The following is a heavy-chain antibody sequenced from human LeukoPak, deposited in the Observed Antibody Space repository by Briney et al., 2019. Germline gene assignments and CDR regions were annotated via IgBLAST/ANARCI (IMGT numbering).Heavy chain of an antibody. CDR1: GGTFSSYA. D-gene: IGHD6-19*01. V-gene: IGHV1-69*04. CDR2: IIPILGIA. Sequence: SVKVSCKASGGTFSSYAISWVRQAPGQGLEWMGRIIPILGIANYAQKFQGRVTITADKSTSTAYMELSSLRSEDTAVYYCARDEITEYSSGWYTNWFDPWGQGTLVTVSS. CDR3: ARDEITEYSSGWYTNWFDP. J-gene: IGHJ5*02.